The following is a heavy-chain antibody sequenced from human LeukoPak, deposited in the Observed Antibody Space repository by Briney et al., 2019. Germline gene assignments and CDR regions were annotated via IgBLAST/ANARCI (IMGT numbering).Heavy chain of an antibody. Sequence: GGSLRLSCAASGFTFSNAWMSWVRQAPGKGLEWVGRIKSKTDGGTTDYAAPVKGRFTISRDDSKNTLYLQMNSLKTEDTAVYYCAKVLSAVVVVAAIDYWGQGTLVTVSS. CDR2: IKSKTDGGTT. V-gene: IGHV3-15*01. J-gene: IGHJ4*02. D-gene: IGHD2-15*01. CDR3: AKVLSAVVVVAAIDY. CDR1: GFTFSNAW.